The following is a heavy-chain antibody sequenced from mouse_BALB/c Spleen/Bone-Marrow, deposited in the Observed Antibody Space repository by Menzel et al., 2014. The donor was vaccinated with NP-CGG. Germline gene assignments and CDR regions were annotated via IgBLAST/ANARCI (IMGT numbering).Heavy chain of an antibody. Sequence: LAESGAELVKPGASVKLSCKTSGYTFTNYWIQWVKQRPGQGLGWIGEIFPGIGTTYYNEKFKGKATLTIDTSSSTAYMQLSSLTSEDSAVYFCARGGNYGYWGQGTTLTVSS. J-gene: IGHJ2*01. CDR1: GYTFTNYW. CDR3: ARGGNYGY. CDR2: IFPGIGTT. V-gene: IGHV1S132*01. D-gene: IGHD2-1*01.